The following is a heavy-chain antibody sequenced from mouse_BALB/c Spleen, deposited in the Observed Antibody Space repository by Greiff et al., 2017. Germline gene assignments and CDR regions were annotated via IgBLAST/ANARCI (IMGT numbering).Heavy chain of an antibody. D-gene: IGHD2-14*01. CDR1: GFTFSDYY. V-gene: IGHV5-4*02. CDR2: ISDGGSYT. CDR3: AREGLLEAWFAY. Sequence: EVQGVESGGGLVKPGGSLKLSCAASGFTFSDYYMYWVRQTPEKRLEWVATISDGGSYTYYPDGVKGRFTISRDNAKNNLYLQMSSLKSEDTAMYYCAREGLLEAWFAYWGQGTLVTVSA. J-gene: IGHJ3*01.